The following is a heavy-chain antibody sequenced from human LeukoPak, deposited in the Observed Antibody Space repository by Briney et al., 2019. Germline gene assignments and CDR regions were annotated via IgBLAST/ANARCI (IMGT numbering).Heavy chain of an antibody. CDR3: ASSSSYRLGYYYYMDV. CDR1: GYTFTSYD. J-gene: IGHJ6*03. V-gene: IGHV1-8*01. Sequence: EASVKVSCKASGYTFTSYDINWVRQATGQGLEWMGWMNPNSGNTGYAQKFQGRVTMTRNISISTAYMELSSLRSEDTAVYYCASSSSYRLGYYYYMDVWGKGTTVTVSS. D-gene: IGHD6-6*01. CDR2: MNPNSGNT.